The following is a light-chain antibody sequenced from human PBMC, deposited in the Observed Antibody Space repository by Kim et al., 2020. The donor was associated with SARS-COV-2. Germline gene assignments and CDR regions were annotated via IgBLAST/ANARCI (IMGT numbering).Light chain of an antibody. CDR2: QDT. V-gene: IGLV3-1*01. CDR3: QAWDSTTATI. Sequence: VSPRQPATLTWSGEKFGDKYPSWYQQRPGQSPVLVIYQDTRRPLGIPERFSASNYGNTATLTISGTQAMDEGDYYCQAWDSTTATIFGGGTKLTVL. J-gene: IGLJ2*01. CDR1: KFGDKY.